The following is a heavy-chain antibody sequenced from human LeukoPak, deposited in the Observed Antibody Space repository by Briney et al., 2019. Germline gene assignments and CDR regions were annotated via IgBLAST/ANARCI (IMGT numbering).Heavy chain of an antibody. CDR3: VSTRFDY. CDR1: GFTFSSYG. Sequence: GRSLRLSCAASGFTFSSYGMHWVRQAPGKGLEWVAVISYDGSNKYCADSVKGRFTISRDNSKNTLYLQMNSLRAEDTAVYYCVSTRFDYWGQGTLVIVSS. J-gene: IGHJ4*02. D-gene: IGHD4-11*01. CDR2: ISYDGSNK. V-gene: IGHV3-30*03.